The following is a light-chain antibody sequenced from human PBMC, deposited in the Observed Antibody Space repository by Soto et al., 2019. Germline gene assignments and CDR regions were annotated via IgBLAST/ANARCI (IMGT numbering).Light chain of an antibody. J-gene: IGKJ4*01. CDR3: QQYGSVPLT. CDR1: ESVSTNY. V-gene: IGKV3-20*01. Sequence: EIVLTQSPGTLALSPGERATLSCRASESVSTNYLAWYQQKPGQAPRLLISGASSRATGIPDRFSGSGSGADFTLTTNRLEPEHFAVYYCQQYGSVPLTFGGGTKVEIK. CDR2: GAS.